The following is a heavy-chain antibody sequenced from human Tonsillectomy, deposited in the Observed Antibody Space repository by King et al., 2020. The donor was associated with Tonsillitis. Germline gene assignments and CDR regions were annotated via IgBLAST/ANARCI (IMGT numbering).Heavy chain of an antibody. CDR1: GYTFTSYG. CDR2: ISAYNGNT. J-gene: IGHJ6*02. D-gene: IGHD1-1*01. CDR3: ASEIGTPAKYYYYYGMAV. Sequence: VQLVESGAEVKKPGASVKVSCKASGYTFTSYGISWVRQAPGQGLEWMGWISAYNGNTNYAQKLQGRVSMTTDTSTSTAYMELRSLRSDDTAVYYCASEIGTPAKYYYYYGMAVWGHGTTVTVSS. V-gene: IGHV1-18*04.